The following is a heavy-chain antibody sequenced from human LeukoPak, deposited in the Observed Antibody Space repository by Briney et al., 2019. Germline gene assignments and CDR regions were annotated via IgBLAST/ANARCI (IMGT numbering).Heavy chain of an antibody. CDR3: ARVPTTVTTVYFDY. CDR2: IESDGGRT. D-gene: IGHD4-17*01. V-gene: IGHV3-74*01. CDR1: GFTFSHYW. J-gene: IGHJ4*02. Sequence: GGSLRLSCAASGFTFSHYWMHWVRQAPGKGLVWVSRIESDGGRTDYADSLKGRFTISRDNAKNTLYLEMNSLRAEDTAVYYCARVPTTVTTVYFDYWGQGTLVTVPS.